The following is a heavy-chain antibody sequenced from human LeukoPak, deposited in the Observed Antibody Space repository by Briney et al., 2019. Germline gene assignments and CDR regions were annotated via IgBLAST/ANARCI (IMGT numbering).Heavy chain of an antibody. V-gene: IGHV4-59*12. Sequence: SETLSLTCTVSGGSISSYYWSWIRQPPGKGLEWIGYIFYSGSTNYNPSLKSRVTISLDTSKNQFSLKLSSVTAADTAVYYCAREGAGSGRRFDPWGQGTLVTVSS. CDR2: IFYSGST. CDR3: AREGAGSGRRFDP. CDR1: GGSISSYY. J-gene: IGHJ5*02. D-gene: IGHD3-10*01.